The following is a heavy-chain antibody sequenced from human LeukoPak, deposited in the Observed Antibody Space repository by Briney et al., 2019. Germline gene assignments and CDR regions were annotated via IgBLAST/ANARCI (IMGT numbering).Heavy chain of an antibody. J-gene: IGHJ4*02. V-gene: IGHV4-39*07. D-gene: IGHD5-24*01. Sequence: SETLSLTCTVSGGSISSSSYYWGWIRQPPGKGLEWIGSIYYSGSTYYTPSLKSRVTISVDKSKNQFSLKLSSVTAADTAVYYCARAKPVEMDYWGQGTLVTVSS. CDR2: IYYSGST. CDR1: GGSISSSSYY. CDR3: ARAKPVEMDY.